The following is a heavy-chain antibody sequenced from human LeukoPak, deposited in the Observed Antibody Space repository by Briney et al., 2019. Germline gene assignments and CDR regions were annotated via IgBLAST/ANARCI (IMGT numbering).Heavy chain of an antibody. D-gene: IGHD6-13*01. V-gene: IGHV4-38-2*02. CDR2: IYPSGST. J-gene: IGHJ5*02. CDR3: ARRGSSWNWFDP. Sequence: SETLSLTCTVSGYSISSGYYWAWIRQPPGKGLEWIWSIYPSGSTYYNPSLKSRVTISVDTSKNQFSVKLSSVTAADTAVYYCARRGSSWNWFDPWGQGTLVTVSS. CDR1: GYSISSGYY.